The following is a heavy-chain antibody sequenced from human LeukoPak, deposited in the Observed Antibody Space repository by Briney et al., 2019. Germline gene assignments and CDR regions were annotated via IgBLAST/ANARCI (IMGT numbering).Heavy chain of an antibody. CDR1: GFTFSDYY. Sequence: GGSLRLSCAASGFTFSDYYMSWIRQAPGKGLEWVSYISSSSSYTNYADSVKGRFTISRDNAKNSLYLQMNSLRAEDTAVYHCARVPSMTTVTRYYYYGMDVWGKGTTVTVSS. CDR2: ISSSSSYT. J-gene: IGHJ6*04. CDR3: ARVPSMTTVTRYYYYGMDV. D-gene: IGHD4-17*01. V-gene: IGHV3-11*06.